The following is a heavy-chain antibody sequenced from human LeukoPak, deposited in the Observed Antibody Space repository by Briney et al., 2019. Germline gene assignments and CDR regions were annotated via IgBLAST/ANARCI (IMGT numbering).Heavy chain of an antibody. V-gene: IGHV1-2*06. J-gene: IGHJ6*02. Sequence: ASVKVSCKASGYTFTGYYMHWVRQAPGQGLEWMGRINPNSGGTNYAQKFQGRVTMTRDTSISTAYMELSRLRSDDTAVYYCARGHYDFWSGSYYYGMDVWGQGTTVTVSS. CDR2: INPNSGGT. CDR3: ARGHYDFWSGSYYYGMDV. CDR1: GYTFTGYY. D-gene: IGHD3-3*01.